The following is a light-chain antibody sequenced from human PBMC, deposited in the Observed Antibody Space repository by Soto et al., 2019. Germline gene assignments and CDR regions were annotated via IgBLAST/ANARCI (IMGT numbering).Light chain of an antibody. J-gene: IGKJ4*01. CDR2: GAS. V-gene: IGKV3-15*01. Sequence: EIVMTQSPATLSVSPGERATLSCRASQSVSSNLAWYQQKPGQAPSLLIYGASTRATGIPARLSGSGSGTEFTLPISSLQSEDFAVYYCQQYNNWPPLTFGGGTKVELK. CDR3: QQYNNWPPLT. CDR1: QSVSSN.